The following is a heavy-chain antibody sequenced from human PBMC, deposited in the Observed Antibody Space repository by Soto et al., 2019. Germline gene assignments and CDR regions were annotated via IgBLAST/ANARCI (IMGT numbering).Heavy chain of an antibody. CDR1: GFTFSSYW. CDR3: ARGRDSLGGAFDI. J-gene: IGHJ3*02. V-gene: IGHV3-74*01. D-gene: IGHD3-10*01. Sequence: GGSLRLSCAASGFTFSSYWMHWVRQAPGKGLVWVSRINSDGSSTSYADSVKGRFTISRDNAKNTLYLQMNSLRAEDTAVYYCARGRDSLGGAFDIWGQGTMVTVSS. CDR2: INSDGSST.